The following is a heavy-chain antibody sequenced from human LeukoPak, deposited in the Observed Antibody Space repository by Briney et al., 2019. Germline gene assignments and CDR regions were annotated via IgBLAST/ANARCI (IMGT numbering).Heavy chain of an antibody. V-gene: IGHV1-46*01. CDR3: ARGPPPAMAPHNDY. Sequence: GASVKVSCKASGGTFSSYAISWVRQAPGQGLEWMGIINPSGGSTSYAQKFQGRVTMTRDMSTSTVYMELSSLRSEDTAVYYCARGPPPAMAPHNDYWGQGTLVTVSS. CDR2: INPSGGST. J-gene: IGHJ4*02. D-gene: IGHD5-18*01. CDR1: GGTFSSYA.